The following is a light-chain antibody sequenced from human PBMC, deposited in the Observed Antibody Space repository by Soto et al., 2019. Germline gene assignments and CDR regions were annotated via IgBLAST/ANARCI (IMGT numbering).Light chain of an antibody. CDR3: SSYTSSSTMKV. Sequence: QSVLTQPASVSGSPGQSITISCTGTSSDVGGYNYVSWYQQHPGKAPKLMIYDVSNRPSGVSNRFSGPKSGNTASLTISGLHAEDEADYYCSSYTSSSTMKVFGGGTKLTVL. J-gene: IGLJ2*01. CDR2: DVS. V-gene: IGLV2-14*01. CDR1: SSDVGGYNY.